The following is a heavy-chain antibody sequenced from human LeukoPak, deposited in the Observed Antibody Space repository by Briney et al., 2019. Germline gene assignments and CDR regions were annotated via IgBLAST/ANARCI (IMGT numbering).Heavy chain of an antibody. Sequence: GESLKISCKGFGYTSYWIGWVRQMPGKGLEWMGIIYPGDSDTRYIPSFQGQVTISADKSISTAYLQWSSLKASDTAMYYCARQTKYYDSWSGYYEAHWYFDLWGRGTLVTVSS. CDR3: ARQTKYYDSWSGYYEAHWYFDL. CDR1: GYTSYW. CDR2: IYPGDSDT. D-gene: IGHD3-3*01. V-gene: IGHV5-51*01. J-gene: IGHJ2*01.